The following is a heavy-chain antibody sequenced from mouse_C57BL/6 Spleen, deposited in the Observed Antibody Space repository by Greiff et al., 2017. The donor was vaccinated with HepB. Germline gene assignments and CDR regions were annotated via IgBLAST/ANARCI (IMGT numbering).Heavy chain of an antibody. V-gene: IGHV1-22*01. CDR3: ARDTTVVGSADY. CDR2: INPNNGGT. Sequence: EVQLQQSGPELVKPGASVKMSCKASGYTFTDYNMHWVKQSHGKSLEWIGYINPNNGGTSYNQKFKGKATLTVNKSSSTAYMELRSLTSEDSAVYYCARDTTVVGSADYWGQGTTLTVSS. CDR1: GYTFTDYN. D-gene: IGHD1-1*01. J-gene: IGHJ2*01.